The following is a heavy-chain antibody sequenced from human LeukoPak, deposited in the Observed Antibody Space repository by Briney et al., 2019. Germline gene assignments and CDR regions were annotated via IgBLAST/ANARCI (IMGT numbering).Heavy chain of an antibody. CDR2: INSDGSTT. CDR3: ARDTYGDYLFDY. V-gene: IGHV3-74*01. D-gene: IGHD4-17*01. J-gene: IGHJ4*02. CDR1: GFPFSSYW. Sequence: GGSLRLSCAASGFPFSSYWMHWVRQAPGKGLVWVSRINSDGSTTSYADSVKGRFTISRDNSKNTLYLQMNSLRAEDTAVYYCARDTYGDYLFDYWGQGTLVTVSS.